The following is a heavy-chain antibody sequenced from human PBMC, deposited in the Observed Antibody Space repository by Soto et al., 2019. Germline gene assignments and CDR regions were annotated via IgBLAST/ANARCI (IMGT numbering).Heavy chain of an antibody. CDR2: IFSNDEK. CDR1: GFSLSNARMG. CDR3: ARIRPSYYDSSGYEGDAFDI. V-gene: IGHV2-26*01. Sequence: QVTLKESGPVLVKPTETLTLTCTVSGFSLSNARMGVSWIRQPPGKALEWLAHIFSNDEKSYSTSLKSRLTNATHTSKSQVVLTMSNMDPVDTATYYCARIRPSYYDSSGYEGDAFDIWGQGTMVTVSS. D-gene: IGHD3-22*01. J-gene: IGHJ3*02.